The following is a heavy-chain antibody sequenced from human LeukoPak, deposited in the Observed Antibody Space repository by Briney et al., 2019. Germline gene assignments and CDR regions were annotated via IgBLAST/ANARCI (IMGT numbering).Heavy chain of an antibody. CDR3: ARARQKYVWLSEGIDS. J-gene: IGHJ4*02. D-gene: IGHD3-16*01. V-gene: IGHV1-2*02. CDR1: GYTFTGYY. CDR2: IDPNSDGT. Sequence: GSVKVTCKATGYTFTGYYMHWVRQAPGQGLEWMGWIDPNSDGTKYAQKFQGRVTMTRDTSVTTVYMELRRLTSDDTAVYFCARARQKYVWLSEGIDSWGQGTLVTVSS.